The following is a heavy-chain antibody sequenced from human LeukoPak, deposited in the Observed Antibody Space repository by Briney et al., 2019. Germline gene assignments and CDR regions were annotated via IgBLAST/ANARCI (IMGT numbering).Heavy chain of an antibody. CDR1: GRSISSGSYY. V-gene: IGHV4-61*02. CDR3: ASPDREEMATAGDAFDI. CDR2: IYTSGSS. D-gene: IGHD5-24*01. J-gene: IGHJ3*02. Sequence: PSQTLSLTCTVCGRSISSGSYYWSWIRQPAGKGLEWIGRIYTSGSSSHNPCPMRRVTISLHTSKNTFSLKLSSVTAADTAVYYCASPDREEMATAGDAFDIWGQGTMVTVSS.